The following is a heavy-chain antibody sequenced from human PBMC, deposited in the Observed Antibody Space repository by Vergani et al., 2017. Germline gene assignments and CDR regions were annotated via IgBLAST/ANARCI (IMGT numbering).Heavy chain of an antibody. CDR2: ISSGGGDI. D-gene: IGHD3-10*01. V-gene: IGHV3-23*01. CDR3: TTAWGLYYLHGEYFQY. Sequence: EVQLLESGGGLVQPGGSRRLSCAGAGFTFDTYTMAYVRQAPGKGLEWVATISSGGGDIFYADSVKGRFTISRDNSKNTLFLQMNSLKDEDTAVYSCTTAWGLYYLHGEYFQYWGRGTLVSVSS. J-gene: IGHJ1*01. CDR1: GFTFDTYT.